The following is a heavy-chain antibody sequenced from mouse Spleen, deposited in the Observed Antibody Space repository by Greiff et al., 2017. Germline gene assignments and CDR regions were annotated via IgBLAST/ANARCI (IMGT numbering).Heavy chain of an antibody. CDR2: NGGT. V-gene: IGHV1-26*01. D-gene: IGHD4-1*01. CDR3: APLTFYYFDY. J-gene: IGHJ2*01. Sequence: NGGTSYNQKFKGKATLTVDKSSSTAYMELRSLTSEDSAVYYCAPLTFYYFDYWGQGTTLTVSS.